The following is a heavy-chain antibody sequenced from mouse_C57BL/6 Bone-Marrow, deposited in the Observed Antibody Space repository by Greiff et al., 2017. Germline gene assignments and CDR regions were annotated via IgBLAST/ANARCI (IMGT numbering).Heavy chain of an antibody. D-gene: IGHD4-1*01. J-gene: IGHJ2*01. V-gene: IGHV1-81*01. Sequence: QVQLKPSGAELARPGASVKLSCKASGYTFTSYGISWVKQRTGQGLEWIGEIYPRSGNTYYNEKFKGKATLTADKSSSTAYMELRSLTSEDSAVYFCARYWDPYYFDYWGQGTTLTVSS. CDR1: GYTFTSYG. CDR2: IYPRSGNT. CDR3: ARYWDPYYFDY.